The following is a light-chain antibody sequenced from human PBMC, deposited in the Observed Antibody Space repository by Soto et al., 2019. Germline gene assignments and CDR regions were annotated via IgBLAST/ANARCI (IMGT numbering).Light chain of an antibody. CDR2: SAS. V-gene: IGKV3-15*01. CDR3: QQYNNWPPLT. Sequence: EIVMTQSPATLSVSPGERATLSCRASQSVNGNLAWYQQKPGQAPRLLIYSASTRATGIRARFSGSGSGTEFTLTISSLQSEDFAVYYCQQYNNWPPLTFGPGTKVDIK. J-gene: IGKJ3*01. CDR1: QSVNGN.